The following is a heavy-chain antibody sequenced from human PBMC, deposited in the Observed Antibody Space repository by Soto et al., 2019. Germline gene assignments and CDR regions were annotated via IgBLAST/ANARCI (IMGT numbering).Heavy chain of an antibody. D-gene: IGHD6-13*01. CDR1: GYSFTNYW. CDR3: ARRHSSSSAFDL. CDR2: IDPSDSYT. J-gene: IGHJ2*01. Sequence: GESLKISCKASGYSFTNYWIGWVRQMPGKGLEWMGRIDPSDSYTNYSPSFQGHVTISADKSISTAYLQWSSLKASGTAMYYCARRHSSSSAFDLWGRGTPVTVSS. V-gene: IGHV5-10-1*01.